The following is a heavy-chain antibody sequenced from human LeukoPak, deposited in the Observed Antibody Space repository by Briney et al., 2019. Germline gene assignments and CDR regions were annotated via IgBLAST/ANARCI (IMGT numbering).Heavy chain of an antibody. CDR3: ARVDIAAAGDFDY. D-gene: IGHD6-13*01. CDR2: ISRSSSYI. V-gene: IGHV3-21*01. CDR1: GVTFSSYS. Sequence: SGGSLRLSCAASGVTFSSYSINWVRRAPGKGREGVSSISRSSSYIYYAESVKGRFTSSRDNAKNSLYLQMNSLKAEDTAVYSCARVDIAAAGDFDYWGQGTLVTVSS. J-gene: IGHJ4*02.